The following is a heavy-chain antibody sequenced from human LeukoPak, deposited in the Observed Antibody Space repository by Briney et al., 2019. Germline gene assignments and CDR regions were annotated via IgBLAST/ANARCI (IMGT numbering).Heavy chain of an antibody. CDR3: VKGRGPAKGDYYNYYYYMDV. V-gene: IGHV3-23*01. D-gene: IGHD2-21*02. CDR1: GFTFSNYA. Sequence: GGSLRLSCAASGFTFSNYAMTWVRQAPGKGLEWVSAVTGSGGTYYADSVKGRFIISRDNSKNTLYLQMSSLRADDTALYYCVKGRGPAKGDYYNYYYYMDVWGKGTTVTVSS. J-gene: IGHJ6*03. CDR2: VTGSGGT.